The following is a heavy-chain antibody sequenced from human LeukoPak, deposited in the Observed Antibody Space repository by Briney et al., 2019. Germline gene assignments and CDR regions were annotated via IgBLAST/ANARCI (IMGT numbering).Heavy chain of an antibody. V-gene: IGHV3-7*01. CDR3: ARAGYYYGSGIFS. D-gene: IGHD3-10*01. CDR1: GFTLSSYL. CDR2: IKQDGSEK. J-gene: IGHJ5*02. Sequence: GSLRLSCAASGFTLSSYLMSWVRQAPGKGLGWVANIKQDGSEKYYVDSVKGRFTISRDNAKNSLYLQMNSLRAEDTAVYYCARAGYYYGSGIFSWGQGTLVTVSS.